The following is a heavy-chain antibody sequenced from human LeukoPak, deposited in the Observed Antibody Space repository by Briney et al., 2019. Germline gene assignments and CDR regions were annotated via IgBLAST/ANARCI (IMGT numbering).Heavy chain of an antibody. Sequence: GGSLRLSCAASGFTFSSYEMNWVRQAPGKGLEWVSVIYSGGSTYYADSVKGRFTISRDNSKNTLYLQMNSLRAEDTAVYYCARESSSGWYFSFDYWGQGTLVTVSS. CDR3: ARESSSGWYFSFDY. CDR1: GFTFSSYE. V-gene: IGHV3-53*01. D-gene: IGHD6-19*01. J-gene: IGHJ4*02. CDR2: IYSGGST.